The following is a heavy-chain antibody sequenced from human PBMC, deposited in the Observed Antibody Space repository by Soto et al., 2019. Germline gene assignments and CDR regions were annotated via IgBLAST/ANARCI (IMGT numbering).Heavy chain of an antibody. CDR2: MNPNSGNT. J-gene: IGHJ4*02. Sequence: QVQLVQSGAEVKKPGASVKVSCKASGYTFTSYDINWVRQATGQGLEWMGWMNPNSGNTGYAQKFQGRVTMTRNTSISTAYMELSSLRSDDAAVYYCARGRGRRVGCSGGSCYSYWGQGTLVTVSS. CDR1: GYTFTSYD. V-gene: IGHV1-8*01. CDR3: ARGRGRRVGCSGGSCYSY. D-gene: IGHD2-15*01.